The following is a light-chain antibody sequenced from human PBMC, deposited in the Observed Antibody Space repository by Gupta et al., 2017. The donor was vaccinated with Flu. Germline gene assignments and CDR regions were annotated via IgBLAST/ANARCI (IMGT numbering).Light chain of an antibody. CDR2: WAS. CDR1: QTVLYSSNNKNY. CDR3: QQYSSTPDS. V-gene: IGKV4-1*01. Sequence: DIVMTQSPDSLAASLGERATINCKSSQTVLYSSNNKNYLAWYQQKPGQPPKLLIYWASTRESGVPDRFSGSGSGTDFTLTISSLQAEDVAVYYCQQYSSTPDSFGQGTKLEIK. J-gene: IGKJ2*03.